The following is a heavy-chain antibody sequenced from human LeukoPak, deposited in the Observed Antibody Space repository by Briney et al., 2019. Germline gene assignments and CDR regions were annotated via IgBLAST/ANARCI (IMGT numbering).Heavy chain of an antibody. V-gene: IGHV3-15*01. J-gene: IGHJ6*02. D-gene: IGHD2-15*01. CDR2: IKSKTDGVTT. CDR1: GFTVSNAW. Sequence: GSLQLSCAASGFTVSNAWMSGGRQAPGKGVEGVGRIKSKTDGVTTDYAAPVKGRFTISRDDSKNTLYLQMNSLKTEDTAVYYCTTDWGYCSGGSCPGADYYYYYGMDVWGQGTTVTVSS. CDR3: TTDWGYCSGGSCPGADYYYYYGMDV.